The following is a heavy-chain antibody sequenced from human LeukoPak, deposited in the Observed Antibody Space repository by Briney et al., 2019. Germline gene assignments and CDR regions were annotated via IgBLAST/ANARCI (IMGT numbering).Heavy chain of an antibody. V-gene: IGHV3-30*02. J-gene: IGHJ4*02. CDR3: AKADLYYYDSSGYDFDY. Sequence: GGSLRLSCAASGFTFSSYGMHWVRQAPGKGLEWVAFIRTDGSNKYYADSVKGRFTISRDNSKNTLYLQMNSLRAEDTAVYYCAKADLYYYDSSGYDFDYWGQGTLVTVSS. D-gene: IGHD3-22*01. CDR2: IRTDGSNK. CDR1: GFTFSSYG.